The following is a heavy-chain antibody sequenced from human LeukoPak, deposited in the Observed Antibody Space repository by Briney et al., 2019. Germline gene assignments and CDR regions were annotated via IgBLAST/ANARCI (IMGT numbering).Heavy chain of an antibody. D-gene: IGHD2-2*02. CDR1: GYTFTNYY. CDR3: ARRVLDCSSTSCYTGYAFDI. V-gene: IGHV1-46*01. CDR2: INPSGGST. Sequence: ASVKVSCKASGYTFTNYYVHCVRQAPGQGLEWMGVINPSGGSTNYAQRFQGRVTMTRDTSTSTVYMELSSLRSEDTAVYYCARRVLDCSSTSCYTGYAFDIWGQGTMVTVSS. J-gene: IGHJ3*02.